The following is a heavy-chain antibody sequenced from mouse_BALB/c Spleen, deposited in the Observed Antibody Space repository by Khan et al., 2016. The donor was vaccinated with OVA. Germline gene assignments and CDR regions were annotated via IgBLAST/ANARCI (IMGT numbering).Heavy chain of an antibody. D-gene: IGHD4-1*01. CDR2: INPYNDAT. CDR1: GYTFTGYV. J-gene: IGHJ2*01. V-gene: IGHV1S136*01. Sequence: VQLQQSGPELVKPGASVRMSCKASGYTFTGYVMHWVKQKPGQGIEWIGYINPYNDATKYNEDFKGKATLTSDKSSSTAYLELSSLTSEDSAVYYCARGNWESYYVDYWGQGTTLTVSS. CDR3: ARGNWESYYVDY.